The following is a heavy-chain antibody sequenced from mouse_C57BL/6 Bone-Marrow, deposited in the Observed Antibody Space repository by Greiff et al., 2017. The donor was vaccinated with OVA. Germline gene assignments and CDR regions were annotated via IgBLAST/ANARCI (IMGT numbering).Heavy chain of an antibody. D-gene: IGHD2-3*01. Sequence: EVQRVESGPELVKPGASVKISCKASGYSFTDYNMNWVKQRNGKSLEWIGVINPNNGTTSYNQKFKGKATWTVDQSASTAYMQLNSLTSEDSAVYYCARFDDGYYPFAYWGQGTLVTVSA. CDR2: INPNNGTT. CDR1: GYSFTDYN. J-gene: IGHJ3*01. CDR3: ARFDDGYYPFAY. V-gene: IGHV1-39*01.